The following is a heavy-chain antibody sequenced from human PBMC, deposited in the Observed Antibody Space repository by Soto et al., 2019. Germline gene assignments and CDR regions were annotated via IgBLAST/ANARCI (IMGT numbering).Heavy chain of an antibody. Sequence: EVQLVESGGGLVQPGGSLRLSCVASGFTFSTYSMNWVRQAPGKGLEWISFISGSSTTLYYADSVKGRFTVSRDNAKNSLYLQMNSLRDEDTAFYYCARATVSIFGGLVDYWGQGSLVTVSS. V-gene: IGHV3-48*02. D-gene: IGHD3-3*01. J-gene: IGHJ4*02. CDR1: GFTFSTYS. CDR3: ARATVSIFGGLVDY. CDR2: ISGSSTTL.